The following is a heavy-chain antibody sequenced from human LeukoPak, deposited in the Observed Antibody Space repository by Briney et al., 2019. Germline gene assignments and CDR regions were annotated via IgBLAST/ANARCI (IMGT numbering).Heavy chain of an antibody. Sequence: GGSLRLSCAASGFTFSSYGMHWVRQAPGKGLEWVAFMRYDGSNKYYAASVKGRFTISRDNSKNTLYLPMNSLRAEDTAVYYCAKDFGNYYYYSMDVWGKGTTVTISS. V-gene: IGHV3-30*02. CDR3: AKDFGNYYYYSMDV. J-gene: IGHJ6*03. D-gene: IGHD3-3*01. CDR1: GFTFSSYG. CDR2: MRYDGSNK.